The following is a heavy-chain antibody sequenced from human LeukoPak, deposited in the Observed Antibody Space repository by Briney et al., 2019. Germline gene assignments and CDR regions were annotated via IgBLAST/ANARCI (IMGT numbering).Heavy chain of an antibody. V-gene: IGHV3-7*01. Sequence: PGGSLGLSCAVSGFSFSNYCCSWVRQAPGKGLEWVANIDPDGSETQYVGSVKGRFTTSRDNAKNSLYLQMNSLRAEDTAIYYCASRWYFGDNNWRYLHCWGQGTLVTVSS. CDR3: ASRWYFGDNNWRYLHC. CDR2: IDPDGSET. J-gene: IGHJ4*02. CDR1: GFSFSNYC. D-gene: IGHD1-20*01.